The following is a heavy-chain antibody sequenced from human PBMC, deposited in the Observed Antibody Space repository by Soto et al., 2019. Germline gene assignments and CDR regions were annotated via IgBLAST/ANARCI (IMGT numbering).Heavy chain of an antibody. V-gene: IGHV4-31*03. CDR3: ARAYGSGYMDV. CDR1: GGSISSGGYY. CDR2: IYYSGST. J-gene: IGHJ6*02. Sequence: SETLSLTCTVSGGSISSGGYYWSWIRQHPGKGLEWIGYIYYSGSTYYNPSLRSRVTISVDTSKNQLSLKLSSVTAADTAVYYCARAYGSGYMDVWGQGTTLTVSS. D-gene: IGHD3-10*01.